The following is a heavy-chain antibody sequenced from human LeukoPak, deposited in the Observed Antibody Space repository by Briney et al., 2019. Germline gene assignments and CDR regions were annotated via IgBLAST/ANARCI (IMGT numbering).Heavy chain of an antibody. CDR1: GFTFSSYC. CDR3: ARDWGLYSSGWYQY. Sequence: GGSLRLSCAASGFTFSSYCMNWVRQAPGKGLEWVSSISSGGTYIYYTDSVKGRFTISRDDAKNSLYLQMNSLRAEDTAVYYCARDWGLYSSGWYQYWGQGTLVTVSS. D-gene: IGHD6-19*01. V-gene: IGHV3-21*01. CDR2: ISSGGTYI. J-gene: IGHJ4*02.